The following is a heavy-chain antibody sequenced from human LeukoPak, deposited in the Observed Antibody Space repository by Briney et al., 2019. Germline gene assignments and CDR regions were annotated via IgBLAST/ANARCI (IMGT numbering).Heavy chain of an antibody. CDR1: GFTFSSYW. D-gene: IGHD1/OR15-1a*01. V-gene: IGHV3-7*01. J-gene: IGHJ5*02. Sequence: PGGSLRLSCAASGFTFSSYWMSWVRQAPGKGLEWVANIKQDGSEKYYVDSVKGRFTISRDNAKNSLYLQMNSLRAEDTAVYYCARDPGSLPNWNTRISFWFDPWGQGTLVTVSS. CDR3: ARDPGSLPNWNTRISFWFDP. CDR2: IKQDGSEK.